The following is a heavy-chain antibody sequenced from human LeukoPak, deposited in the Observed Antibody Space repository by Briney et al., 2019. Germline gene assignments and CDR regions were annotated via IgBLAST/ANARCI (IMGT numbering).Heavy chain of an antibody. Sequence: PGGSLRLSCAASGFTVSNTFMSWVRQAPGKGLEWVSVIYSVGTTYYADSVRGRFTISRDNAKNTLYLQMNSLRAEDTAVYYCARDLWYDSSLDYWGQGTLVTVSS. CDR1: GFTVSNTF. J-gene: IGHJ4*02. CDR2: IYSVGTT. D-gene: IGHD3-22*01. CDR3: ARDLWYDSSLDY. V-gene: IGHV3-53*01.